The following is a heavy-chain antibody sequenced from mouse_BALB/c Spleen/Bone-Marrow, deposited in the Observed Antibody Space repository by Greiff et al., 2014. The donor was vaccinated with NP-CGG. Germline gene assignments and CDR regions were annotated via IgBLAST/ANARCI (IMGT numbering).Heavy chain of an antibody. J-gene: IGHJ3*01. Sequence: EVHLVESGPELVKPGVSMKISCKASGYSITGYYMHWVKQSHVKSLEWIGRINPYNGATTYSQSFKDKSSLTVDESSNTADMDLHSLTSEDSAVYYCARGAYWGQGTLVTVSA. V-gene: IGHV1-31*01. CDR2: INPYNGAT. CDR1: GYSITGYY. CDR3: ARGAY.